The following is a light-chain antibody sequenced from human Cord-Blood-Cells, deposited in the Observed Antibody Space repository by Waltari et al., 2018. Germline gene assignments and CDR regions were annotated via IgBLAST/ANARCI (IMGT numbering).Light chain of an antibody. CDR1: QSVSSSY. V-gene: IGKV3-20*01. CDR2: GAS. CDR3: QQYGSSPPLT. Sequence: EIVLTQSQGPLSLSPGERATLSCRASQSVSSSYLAWYQHKPGQAPRLLIYGASSRATGIPDRFSGSGSGTDFTLTISRLEPEDFAVYYCQQYGSSPPLTFGGGTKVEIK. J-gene: IGKJ4*01.